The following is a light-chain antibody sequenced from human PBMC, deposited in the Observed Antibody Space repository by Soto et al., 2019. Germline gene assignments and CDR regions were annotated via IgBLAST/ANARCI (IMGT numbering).Light chain of an antibody. V-gene: IGKV3-20*01. Sequence: EIVLTQSPGTLSLSPGERATLSCRASQSVSSSYLAWYQQKPGQAPRLLIYGASGRATGIPDRFSGSGSGTDFTLTISRLEPEDFAGYYSQQYGSSWWFSFGPGTQVDIK. CDR1: QSVSSSY. CDR3: QQYGSSWWFS. CDR2: GAS. J-gene: IGKJ3*01.